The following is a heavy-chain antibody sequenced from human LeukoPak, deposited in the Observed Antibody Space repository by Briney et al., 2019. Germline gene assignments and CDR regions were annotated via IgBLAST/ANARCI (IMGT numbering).Heavy chain of an antibody. J-gene: IGHJ4*02. D-gene: IGHD3-10*01. Sequence: PSETLSLTCTVSGDSISSYYWSWIRQPPGKGLEWIGSISYSGSTNYSPSLTSRVTMSVDTSQNQFSLNLSSVTAADTAVYYCARQKRVTLSFFDYWGQGTLVTVSS. CDR3: ARQKRVTLSFFDY. V-gene: IGHV4-59*08. CDR1: GDSISSYY. CDR2: ISYSGST.